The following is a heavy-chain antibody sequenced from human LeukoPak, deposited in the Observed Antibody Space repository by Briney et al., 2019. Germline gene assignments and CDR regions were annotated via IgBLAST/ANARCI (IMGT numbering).Heavy chain of an antibody. CDR1: GYTFTGYY. CDR2: INPNSGGT. V-gene: IGHV1-2*02. J-gene: IGHJ4*02. CDR3: ARLQGYCSSTSCYEEYYFDY. Sequence: ASVKVSCKASGYTFTGYYMHWVRQAPGQGLEWMGWINPNSGGTNYAQKFQGRVTMTRDTSICTAYMELSRLRSDDTAVYYCARLQGYCSSTSCYEEYYFDYWGQGTLVTVSS. D-gene: IGHD2-2*01.